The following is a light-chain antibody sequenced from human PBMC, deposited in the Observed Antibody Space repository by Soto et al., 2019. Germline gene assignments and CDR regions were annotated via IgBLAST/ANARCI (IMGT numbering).Light chain of an antibody. CDR3: QQYNSIPLT. CDR1: RSISSW. CDR2: KAS. V-gene: IGKV1-5*03. J-gene: IGKJ4*01. Sequence: DIEMTQSPSTVSASVGDRVTITCRASRSISSWLAWYQQKPGKAPKLLIYKASTLASGVPSRFSGSGSGTEFTLTISSVQPDDFATYSCQQYNSIPLTFGGGTKVEIK.